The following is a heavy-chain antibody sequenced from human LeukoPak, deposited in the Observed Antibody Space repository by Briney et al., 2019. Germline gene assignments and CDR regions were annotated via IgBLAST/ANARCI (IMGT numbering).Heavy chain of an antibody. V-gene: IGHV3-66*01. CDR1: GFTFSSYG. D-gene: IGHD6-19*01. Sequence: GGSLRLSCAASGFTFSSYGMSWVRQAPGKGLEWVSVIYSGGSTYYADSVKGRFTISRDNSKNTLYLQMNILRDEDTAVYYCANEQWLDYWGQGTLVTVSS. CDR2: IYSGGST. J-gene: IGHJ4*02. CDR3: ANEQWLDY.